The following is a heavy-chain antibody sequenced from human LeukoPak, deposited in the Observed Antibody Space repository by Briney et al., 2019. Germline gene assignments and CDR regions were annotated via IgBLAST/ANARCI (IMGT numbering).Heavy chain of an antibody. V-gene: IGHV3-23*01. CDR2: LIGSSGST. CDR1: GFTFSSYE. D-gene: IGHD5-12*01. CDR3: AKGAYDYIEMGYFDS. J-gene: IGHJ4*02. Sequence: PGGSLRLSCAASGFTFSSYEMNWVRQAPGKGLEWVSVLIGSSGSTDYADSVKGRFTISRDTSKNTVFLQMNSLRAEDTAIYYCAKGAYDYIEMGYFDSWGQGSLATVSS.